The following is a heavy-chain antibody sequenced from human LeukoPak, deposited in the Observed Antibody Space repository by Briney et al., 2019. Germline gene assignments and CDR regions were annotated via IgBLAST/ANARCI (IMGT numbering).Heavy chain of an antibody. CDR2: IRYDGSDK. V-gene: IGHV3-30*02. D-gene: IGHD2-2*03. CDR1: GFTFSTYG. J-gene: IGHJ5*02. CDR3: AKDPDGYCSSTSCPP. Sequence: GGSLRLSCSASGFTFSTYGMHWVRQAPGKGLEWVAFIRYDGSDKYHADSVKGRFTISRDNSKNTVYLQMNSLRAEDTAVYYCAKDPDGYCSSTSCPPWGQGTLVTVSS.